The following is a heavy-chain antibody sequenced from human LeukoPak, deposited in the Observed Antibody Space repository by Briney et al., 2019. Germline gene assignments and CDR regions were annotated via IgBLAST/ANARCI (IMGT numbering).Heavy chain of an antibody. D-gene: IGHD3-10*01. J-gene: IGHJ4*02. V-gene: IGHV1-2*02. Sequence: GASVKVSCTTSGYTFTSYYIHWLRQAPGQRFEWMGWSDPKSGATKYEHFQGRVTMTRDTSISTAYMELSRLTSDDTAVYYCARGNFYDNKGYSPELRYWGQGTLVTVSS. CDR1: GYTFTSYY. CDR2: SDPKSGAT. CDR3: ARGNFYDNKGYSPELRY.